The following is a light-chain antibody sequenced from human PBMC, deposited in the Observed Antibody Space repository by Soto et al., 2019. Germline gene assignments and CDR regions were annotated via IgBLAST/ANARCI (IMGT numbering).Light chain of an antibody. CDR3: QQYYSYPWT. V-gene: IGKV1-8*01. CDR2: AAS. J-gene: IGKJ1*01. Sequence: AIRMTQSPSSFSASTGDRVTITCRASQGISSYLAWYQQKPGKAPKLLIYAASTLQSGVPSRFSGSGSGTDFTLTISSLQPEDFATYYCQQYYSYPWTFGQGTKVDI. CDR1: QGISSY.